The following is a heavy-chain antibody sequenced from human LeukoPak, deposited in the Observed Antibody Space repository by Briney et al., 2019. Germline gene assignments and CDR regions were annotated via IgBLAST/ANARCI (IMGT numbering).Heavy chain of an antibody. CDR2: MYYSGSS. CDR1: GGSIISTSHY. J-gene: IGHJ5*02. Sequence: SETLSLTCSVSGGSIISTSHYWGWVRQPPGKGLEWVASMYYSGSSYYNPSLMSRVTISVDTSKNQFSLKLSSVTAADTAVYYCARWNGDYYDSSGYWYWFDPWGQGTLVTVSS. V-gene: IGHV4-39*07. CDR3: ARWNGDYYDSSGYWYWFDP. D-gene: IGHD3-22*01.